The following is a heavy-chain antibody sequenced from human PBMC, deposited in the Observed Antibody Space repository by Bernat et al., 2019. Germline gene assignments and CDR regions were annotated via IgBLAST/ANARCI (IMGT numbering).Heavy chain of an antibody. D-gene: IGHD3-9*01. J-gene: IGHJ6*02. V-gene: IGHV3-11*05. CDR2: ISSSSSYT. CDR3: AREETYYDILTGYYSPAYCMDV. CDR1: GFTFSDYY. Sequence: QVQLVESGGGLVKPGGSLRLSCAASGFTFSDYYMSWIRQAPGKGLEWVSYISSSSSYTNYADSVKGRFTISRDNAKNSLYLQMNSLRAEDTAVYYCAREETYYDILTGYYSPAYCMDVWGQGTTVTVSS.